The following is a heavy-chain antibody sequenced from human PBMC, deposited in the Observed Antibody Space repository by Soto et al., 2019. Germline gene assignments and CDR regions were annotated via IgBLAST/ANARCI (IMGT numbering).Heavy chain of an antibody. V-gene: IGHV2-5*01. Sequence: SGPTLVNPTQTLTLTCTFSGFSLSTSGVGVGWIRQTPGKALECLALIYWNDYKRYSPSLKISLTITKDTSKNQVVLTMTNMDSVDTARYYCASSRTSPDPRITTFGVPGDWLEPWGQGTMVTVSS. CDR3: ASSRTSPDPRITTFGVPGDWLEP. J-gene: IGHJ5*02. D-gene: IGHD3-3*01. CDR1: GFSLSTSGVG. CDR2: IYWNDYK.